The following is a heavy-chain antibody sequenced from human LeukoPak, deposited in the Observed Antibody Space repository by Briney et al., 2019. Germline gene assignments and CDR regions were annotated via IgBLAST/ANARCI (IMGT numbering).Heavy chain of an antibody. Sequence: ASVKVSCKASGYTFTGYYMHWVRQAPGQGLEWMGWINPNSGGTNYAQKFQGRVTMTRDTSISTAYMELSRLRSDDTAVYYCARASFYYDILRLDYGMDAWGQGTTVTVSS. J-gene: IGHJ6*02. CDR1: GYTFTGYY. CDR3: ARASFYYDILRLDYGMDA. D-gene: IGHD3-9*01. CDR2: INPNSGGT. V-gene: IGHV1-2*02.